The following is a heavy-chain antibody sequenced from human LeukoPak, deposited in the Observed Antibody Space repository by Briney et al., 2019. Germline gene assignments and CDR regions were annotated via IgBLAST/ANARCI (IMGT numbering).Heavy chain of an antibody. CDR2: INHSGST. CDR3: ARGGPQLWSHCYYYGMDV. D-gene: IGHD5-18*01. Sequence: PSETLSLTCAVYGGSFSGYYWSWIRQPPGKGLEWIGEINHSGSTNYNPSLKSRVTISVDTSKNQFSLKLSSVTAADTAVYYCARGGPQLWSHCYYYGMDVWGQGTTVTVSS. V-gene: IGHV4-34*01. J-gene: IGHJ6*02. CDR1: GGSFSGYY.